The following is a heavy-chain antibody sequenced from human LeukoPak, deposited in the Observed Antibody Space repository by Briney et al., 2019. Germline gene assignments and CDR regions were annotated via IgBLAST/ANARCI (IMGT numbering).Heavy chain of an antibody. Sequence: PGGSLRLSCAASGFTFSSYAMSWVRQAPGKGPEWAAIISPDGDYENYAGSVKGRFTISRDNSKNTLYLQMNTLRVEDSAVYYCAREKYCTPSDCLHGRFYFNLWGQGSLVTVSS. V-gene: IGHV3-30*04. CDR3: AREKYCTPSDCLHGRFYFNL. D-gene: IGHD2-8*01. CDR2: ISPDGDYE. J-gene: IGHJ4*02. CDR1: GFTFSSYA.